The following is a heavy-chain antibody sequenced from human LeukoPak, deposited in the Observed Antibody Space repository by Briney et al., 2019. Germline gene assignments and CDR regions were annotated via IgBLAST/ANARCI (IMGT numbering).Heavy chain of an antibody. CDR1: GYTFTGYY. Sequence: GASVKVSCKASGYTFTGYYMHWVRQAPGQGLEWMGWINPNSGGTNYAQEFQGRVTMTRDTSISTAYMELSRLRSDDTAVYYCARDVFYGSGSSSPGGGSDYWGQGTLVTVSS. D-gene: IGHD3-10*01. V-gene: IGHV1-2*02. CDR3: ARDVFYGSGSSSPGGGSDY. J-gene: IGHJ4*02. CDR2: INPNSGGT.